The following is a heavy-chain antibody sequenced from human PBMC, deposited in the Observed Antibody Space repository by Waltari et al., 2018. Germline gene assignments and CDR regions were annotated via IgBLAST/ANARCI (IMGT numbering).Heavy chain of an antibody. J-gene: IGHJ3*02. CDR2: IIPSFDTP. CDR1: GDTFSTYD. Sequence: QVQLVQSGAEVKKPGSSVKVSCKASGDTFSTYDITWVRQAPGQGLEWMGGIIPSFDTPSYPQKFQGRVTITADAATKTAYMELSSLRSEDTAGYYCARDVSLVVTDDDPDIWGQGTRVTVSS. V-gene: IGHV1-69*12. CDR3: ARDVSLVVTDDDPDI. D-gene: IGHD3-16*01.